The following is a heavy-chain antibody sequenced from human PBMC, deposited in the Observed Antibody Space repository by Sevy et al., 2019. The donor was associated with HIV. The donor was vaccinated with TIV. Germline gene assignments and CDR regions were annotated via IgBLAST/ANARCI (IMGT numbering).Heavy chain of an antibody. Sequence: ASVKVSCKVSGCTLNEFSMHWVRQAPGKGLEWMTTFDPEDGDPEDGKTIYAQKFLGRVTVTEDTSTDTAYMELSSLRSEDTAVYYCATTKDYYDSSGYPFDYWGQGTLVTVSS. CDR1: GCTLNEFS. J-gene: IGHJ4*02. V-gene: IGHV1-24*01. D-gene: IGHD3-22*01. CDR2: FDPEDGDPEDGKT. CDR3: ATTKDYYDSSGYPFDY.